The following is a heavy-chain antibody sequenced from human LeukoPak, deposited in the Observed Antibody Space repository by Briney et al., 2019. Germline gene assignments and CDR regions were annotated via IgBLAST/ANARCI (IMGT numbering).Heavy chain of an antibody. CDR3: ATISAPQDAFDI. Sequence: SETLSLTCAVSGGSISSGGYSWSWIRQPPGKGLEWIGYIYYSGSTYYNPSLKSRVTISVDTSKNQFSLKLSSVTAADTAVYYCATISAPQDAFDIWGQGTMVTVSS. J-gene: IGHJ3*02. CDR2: IYYSGST. CDR1: GGSISSGGYS. V-gene: IGHV4-30-4*07.